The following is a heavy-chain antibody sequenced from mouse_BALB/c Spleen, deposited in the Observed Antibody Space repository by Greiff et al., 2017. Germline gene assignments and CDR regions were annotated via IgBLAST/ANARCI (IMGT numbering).Heavy chain of an antibody. D-gene: IGHD2-4*01. V-gene: IGHV7-3*02. Sequence: EVKVVESGGGLVQPGGSLRLSCATSGFTFTDYYMSWVRQPPGKALEWLGFIRNKANGYTSEYSASVQGRFTISRDNSQSILYLQMNTLRAEDSATYYCAREGGLRQRGYAMDYWGQGTSVTVSS. J-gene: IGHJ4*01. CDR2: IRNKANGYTS. CDR1: GFTFTDYY. CDR3: AREGGLRQRGYAMDY.